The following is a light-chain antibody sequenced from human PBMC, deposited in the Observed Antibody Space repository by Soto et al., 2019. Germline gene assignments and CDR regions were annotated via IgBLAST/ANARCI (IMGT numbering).Light chain of an antibody. CDR2: GAS. Sequence: EIVMTQSPATLSVSPGERATLSCRASHNVNINLAWYQHKPGQAPRLLIYGASSRATGIPARFPGSGSGTEFTRIISSLQSEDFAYYYCQQYNNWPRTFGQGTKVEVK. J-gene: IGKJ1*01. CDR1: HNVNIN. CDR3: QQYNNWPRT. V-gene: IGKV3-15*01.